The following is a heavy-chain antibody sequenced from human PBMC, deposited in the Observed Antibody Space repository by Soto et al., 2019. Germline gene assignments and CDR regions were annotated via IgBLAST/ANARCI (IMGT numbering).Heavy chain of an antibody. J-gene: IGHJ4*02. CDR2: ISAYNGNT. D-gene: IGHD2-15*01. Sequence: ASVKVSCKASGYTFTSYGISWVRQAPGQGLEWMGWISAYNGNTNYAQKLQGRVTMTTDTSTSTAYMELRSLRSDDTAVYYCARTLGYCSGGSCYFFDYWGKGTMVTVSS. CDR3: ARTLGYCSGGSCYFFDY. V-gene: IGHV1-18*01. CDR1: GYTFTSYG.